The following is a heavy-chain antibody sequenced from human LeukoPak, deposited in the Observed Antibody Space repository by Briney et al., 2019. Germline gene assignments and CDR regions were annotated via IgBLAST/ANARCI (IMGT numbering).Heavy chain of an antibody. Sequence: EASVTVSCKASGGTFSSYAISWVRQAPGQGLEWMGGIIPIFGTANYAQKFQGRVTITTDESTSTAYMELSSLRSEDTAVYYCARINYYDSSGYYFDYWGQGTLVTVSS. CDR2: IIPIFGTA. D-gene: IGHD3-22*01. CDR3: ARINYYDSSGYYFDY. CDR1: GGTFSSYA. V-gene: IGHV1-69*05. J-gene: IGHJ4*02.